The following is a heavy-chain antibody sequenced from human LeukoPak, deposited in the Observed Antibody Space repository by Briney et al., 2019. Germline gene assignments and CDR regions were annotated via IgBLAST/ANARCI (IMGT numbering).Heavy chain of an antibody. CDR3: AKDPLRARKQPTSYFDY. Sequence: GGSLRLSCAASGFTFSSYGMHWVRQAPGKGLEWVTFIRYDGSDRYYADSVKGRFTISRDNSKNTLYLQMNSLRAEDTAVYYCAKDPLRARKQPTSYFDYWGQGTLVTVSS. CDR2: IRYDGSDR. J-gene: IGHJ4*02. CDR1: GFTFSSYG. V-gene: IGHV3-30*02. D-gene: IGHD6-13*01.